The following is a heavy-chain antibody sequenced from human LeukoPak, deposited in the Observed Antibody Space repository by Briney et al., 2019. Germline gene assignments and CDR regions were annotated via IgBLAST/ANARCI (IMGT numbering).Heavy chain of an antibody. V-gene: IGHV1-3*03. J-gene: IGHJ4*02. CDR1: GYTFTSYA. CDR3: ARGRWTAHTVGYYFDS. CDR2: INAGNGNT. Sequence: ASVKVSCKASGYTFTSYAMHWVRQAPGQRLEWMGWINAGNGNTKYSQEFQGRVTITRDTSASTAYMELSSLRSEDMAVYYCARGRWTAHTVGYYFDSWGQGTLVTVSS. D-gene: IGHD2-21*02.